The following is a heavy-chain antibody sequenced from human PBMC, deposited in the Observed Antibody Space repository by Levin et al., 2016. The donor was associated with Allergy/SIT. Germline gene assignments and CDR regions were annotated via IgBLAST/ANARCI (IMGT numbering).Heavy chain of an antibody. CDR3: AKDPRYYYGSGSYSDY. CDR1: GFTFSSYA. D-gene: IGHD3-10*01. Sequence: GESLKISCAASGFTFSSYAMSWVRQAPGKGLEWVSAISGSGGSTYYADSVKGRFTISRDNSKNTLYLQMSSLRAEDTAVYYCAKDPRYYYGSGSYSDYWGQGTLVTVSS. CDR2: ISGSGGST. J-gene: IGHJ4*02. V-gene: IGHV3-23*01.